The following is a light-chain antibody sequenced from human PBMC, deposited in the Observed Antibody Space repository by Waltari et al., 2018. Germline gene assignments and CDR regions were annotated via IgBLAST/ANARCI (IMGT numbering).Light chain of an antibody. Sequence: QSALTQPASVSGSPGQSITISCTGTSSDVGTYNLVSWYQQHPGKAPKLMIYEGSKRPSGVSNRFFGSKSGNTASLTIFGLQAEDEADYYCCSYAGGSTWVFGGGTKLTVL. CDR1: SSDVGTYNL. CDR2: EGS. J-gene: IGLJ3*02. CDR3: CSYAGGSTWV. V-gene: IGLV2-23*01.